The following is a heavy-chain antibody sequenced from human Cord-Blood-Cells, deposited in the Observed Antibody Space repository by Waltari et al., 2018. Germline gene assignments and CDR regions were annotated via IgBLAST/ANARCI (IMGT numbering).Heavy chain of an antibody. CDR2: NNHSGST. CDR1: GGSFSGYY. J-gene: IGHJ2*01. V-gene: IGHV4-34*01. Sequence: QVQLQQWGAGLLKPSETLSLTCAVYGGSFSGYYWSWIRQPPGKGLEWIGENNHSGSTNYNPSLKSRVTISVDTSKNQFSLKLSSVTAADTAVYYCARPTVPAATAYFDLWGRGTLVTVSS. D-gene: IGHD2-2*01. CDR3: ARPTVPAATAYFDL.